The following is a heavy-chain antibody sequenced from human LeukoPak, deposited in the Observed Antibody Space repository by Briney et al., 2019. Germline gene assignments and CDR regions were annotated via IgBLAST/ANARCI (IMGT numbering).Heavy chain of an antibody. CDR2: IYPGDSDT. CDR3: ARSSALGTDIYPFDY. V-gene: IGHV5-51*01. CDR1: DYSFTSYW. J-gene: IGHJ4*02. Sequence: GASLKISCKGSDYSFTSYWIDWVRQLPGKGLEWMGIIYPGDSDTRYSPSFQGQVTISADKSISTAYLQWSSLKASDTAIYYCARSSALGTDIYPFDYWGQGTLVTVS. D-gene: IGHD5-18*01.